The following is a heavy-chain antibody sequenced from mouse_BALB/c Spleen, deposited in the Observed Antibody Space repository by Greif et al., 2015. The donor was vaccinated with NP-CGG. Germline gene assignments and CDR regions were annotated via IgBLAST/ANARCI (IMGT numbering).Heavy chain of an antibody. CDR2: ISSGGGST. Sequence: DVHLVESGGGLVKPGGSLKLSCAASGFAFRSYDMSWVRQTPEKRLEWVAYISSGGGSTYYPDTVKGRFTISRDNAKNTLYLQMSSLKSEDTAMYYCARHAYYGNSAWFAYWGQGTLVTVSA. J-gene: IGHJ3*01. CDR1: GFAFRSYD. CDR3: ARHAYYGNSAWFAY. D-gene: IGHD2-10*01. V-gene: IGHV5-12-1*01.